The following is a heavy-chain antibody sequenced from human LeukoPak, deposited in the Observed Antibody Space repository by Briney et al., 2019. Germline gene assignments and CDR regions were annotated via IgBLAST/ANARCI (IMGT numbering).Heavy chain of an antibody. CDR3: AKGGFNYPGY. CDR1: GFTFTSHA. CDR2: ISASGGNT. V-gene: IGHV3-23*01. Sequence: GGSLRLSCAASGFTFTSHAMTWVRQAPGKGLESVSGISASGGNTFYADAVKGRFTISRDNSKNTLYLQMNSLRADDTALYYCAKGGFNYPGYWGQGTLVTVSS. D-gene: IGHD5-18*01. J-gene: IGHJ4*02.